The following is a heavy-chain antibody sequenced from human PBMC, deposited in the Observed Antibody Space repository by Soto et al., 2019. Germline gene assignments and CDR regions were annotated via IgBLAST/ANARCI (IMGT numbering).Heavy chain of an antibody. D-gene: IGHD3-9*01. J-gene: IGHJ5*02. CDR3: ARAHYDTLTGYSLNWFDP. CDR1: GYTVTSYA. Sequence: GASVKVPCRASGYTVTSYAIHWVRGAPGQRLEWMGWINAGNGNTKYSQKFQGRVTITRDTSASTAYMELSSLRSEDTAVYYCARAHYDTLTGYSLNWFDPWGQGTVVTV. V-gene: IGHV1-3*01. CDR2: INAGNGNT.